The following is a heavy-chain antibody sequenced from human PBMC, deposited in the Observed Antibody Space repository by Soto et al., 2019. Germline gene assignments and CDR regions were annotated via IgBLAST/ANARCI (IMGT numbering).Heavy chain of an antibody. Sequence: GGSLRLSCAASGSTFSSYAMSWVRQAPGKGLEWVSAISGSGGSTYYADSVKGRFTISRDNSKNTLYLQMNSLRAEDTAVYYCAKYGDRTYYYYYYGMDVWGQGTTVTVSS. J-gene: IGHJ6*02. D-gene: IGHD4-17*01. CDR3: AKYGDRTYYYYYYGMDV. V-gene: IGHV3-23*01. CDR2: ISGSGGST. CDR1: GSTFSSYA.